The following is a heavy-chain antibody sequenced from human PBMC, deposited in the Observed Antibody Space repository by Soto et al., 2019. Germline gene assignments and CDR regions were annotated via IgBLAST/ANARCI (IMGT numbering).Heavy chain of an antibody. V-gene: IGHV1-18*01. CDR1: GYTFTSYG. CDR3: ARDTSAFSPYYFDY. Sequence: QVQLVQSGAEVKKPGASVKVSCEASGYTFTSYGISWVRQAPGQGLEWMGWISAYNGNTKFAQNFQGRVTMTTDTSTSTAYMELRSLRSDDTAVYYCARDTSAFSPYYFDYWGQGTLVTVTS. D-gene: IGHD2-2*01. J-gene: IGHJ4*02. CDR2: ISAYNGNT.